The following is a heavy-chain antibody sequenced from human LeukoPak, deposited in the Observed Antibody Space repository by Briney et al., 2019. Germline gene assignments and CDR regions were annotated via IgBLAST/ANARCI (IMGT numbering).Heavy chain of an antibody. V-gene: IGHV4-39*01. J-gene: IGHJ4*02. Sequence: SETLSLTCTVSGGSISSNSRYWAWIRQPPGKGLEWIGSIYYSGSTYFNPSLKSRVTMSVDTSKNQFSLKLSSVTAADTAVYYCAPLNSSGTTGVFDYWGQGTLVTVSS. CDR1: GGSISSNSRY. D-gene: IGHD6-19*01. CDR2: IYYSGST. CDR3: APLNSSGTTGVFDY.